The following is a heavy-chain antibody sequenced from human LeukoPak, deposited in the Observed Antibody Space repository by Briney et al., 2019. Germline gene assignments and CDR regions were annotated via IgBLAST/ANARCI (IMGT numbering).Heavy chain of an antibody. Sequence: GGSLRLSCAASGSTFSSYWMSWVRQAPGKGLEWVANIKQDGSEKYYVDSVKGRFTISRDNAKNSLYLQMNSLRAEDTAVYYCARVRPGYCSSTSCRTPDYWGQGTLVTVSS. CDR2: IKQDGSEK. CDR3: ARVRPGYCSSTSCRTPDY. D-gene: IGHD2-2*01. V-gene: IGHV3-7*01. J-gene: IGHJ4*02. CDR1: GSTFSSYW.